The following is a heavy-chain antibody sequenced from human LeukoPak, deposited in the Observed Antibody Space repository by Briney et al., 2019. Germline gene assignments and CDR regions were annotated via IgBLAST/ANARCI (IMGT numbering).Heavy chain of an antibody. Sequence: PGGSLRLSCAASGFTFSGYSMTWVRQAPGKGREWVANIKGDGSGIYYVDSVKGRFTISRDNTKNSLYLQMNSLRAEDTAVYYCARARTLVWGVIGYYFDYWGQGTLVTVS. V-gene: IGHV3-7*04. CDR3: ARARTLVWGVIGYYFDY. D-gene: IGHD3-10*01. J-gene: IGHJ4*02. CDR1: GFTFSGYS. CDR2: IKGDGSGI.